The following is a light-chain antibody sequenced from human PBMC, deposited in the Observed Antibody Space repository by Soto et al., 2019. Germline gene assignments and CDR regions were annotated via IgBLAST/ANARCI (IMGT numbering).Light chain of an antibody. Sequence: IVLTQSLDTLSLSPGERATLSCRASQSVSSYLAWYQQKPGQAPRLLIYDASNRATGIPARFSGSGSGTDFTLTISSLEPEDFAVYYCQQRSNWPITFGQGTRLEIK. CDR2: DAS. CDR3: QQRSNWPIT. J-gene: IGKJ5*01. CDR1: QSVSSY. V-gene: IGKV3-11*01.